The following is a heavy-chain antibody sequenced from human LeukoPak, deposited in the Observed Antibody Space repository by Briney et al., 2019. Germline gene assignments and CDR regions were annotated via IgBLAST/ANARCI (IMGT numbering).Heavy chain of an antibody. CDR3: ARGTSHDYVWGTFRPY. J-gene: IGHJ4*02. D-gene: IGHD3-16*02. V-gene: IGHV3-74*01. CDR1: GFTLSNYW. CDR2: INGDDSIV. Sequence: GGSLRLSCAASGFTLSNYWMHWVRQAPGKGLVWVSRINGDDSIVNYADPVKGRFTISRDNAKNTLYLQMNSLRDVDTAVYYCARGTSHDYVWGTFRPYWGQGTLVTVSS.